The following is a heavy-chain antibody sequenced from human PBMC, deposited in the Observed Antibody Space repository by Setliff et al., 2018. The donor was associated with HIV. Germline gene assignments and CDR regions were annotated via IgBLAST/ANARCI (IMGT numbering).Heavy chain of an antibody. V-gene: IGHV4-61*09. Sequence: PSETLSLTCTVSGGSISSNSYYWSWIRQPAGKGLEWIGHVYTTGGTNYNPSLESRLTISVDTSRNQFSLRLNSVTAADTAVYYCARGGTSSNWFGPWGQGTLVTVS. CDR3: ARGGTSSNWFGP. J-gene: IGHJ5*02. CDR2: VYTTGGT. D-gene: IGHD2-2*01. CDR1: GGSISSNSYY.